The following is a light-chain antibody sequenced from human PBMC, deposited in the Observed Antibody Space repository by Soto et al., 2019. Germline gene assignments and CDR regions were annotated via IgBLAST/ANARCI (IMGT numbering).Light chain of an antibody. CDR2: NVS. CDR1: SSDIGYYDF. Sequence: QSALTQPASVSGSPGQSITISCTGTSSDIGYYDFVSWYQQHPDKAPKVIIYNVSYRPSGVSNRFSGSKSGNTASLTISGLQAEDEGDYYCTSHTTSNTVIIGGGTKVTVL. CDR3: TSHTTSNTVI. J-gene: IGLJ2*01. V-gene: IGLV2-14*03.